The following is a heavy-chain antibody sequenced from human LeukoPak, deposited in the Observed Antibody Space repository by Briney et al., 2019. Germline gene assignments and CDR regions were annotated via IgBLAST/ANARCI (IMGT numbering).Heavy chain of an antibody. CDR2: ISSSSTI. D-gene: IGHD3-3*01. J-gene: IGHJ4*02. CDR3: ARDRWIFGVVTYFDY. CDR1: GFTFSSYS. V-gene: IGHV3-48*01. Sequence: GGSLRLSCAASGFTFSSYSMNWVRQAPGKGLEWVSYISSSSTIYYADSVKGRFTISRDNAKNSLYLQMNSLRAEDTAVYYCARDRWIFGVVTYFDYWGQGTLVTVSS.